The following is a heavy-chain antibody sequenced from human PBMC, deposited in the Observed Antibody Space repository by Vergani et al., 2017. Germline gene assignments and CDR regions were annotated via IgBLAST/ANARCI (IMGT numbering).Heavy chain of an antibody. CDR2: INPNSGGT. CDR3: ARGGRYSGRMGYFDY. CDR1: GGTFSSYA. D-gene: IGHD1-26*01. V-gene: IGHV1-2*02. Sequence: QVQLVQSGAEVKKPGSSVKVSCKASGGTFSSYAISWVRQAPGQGLEWMGWINPNSGGTNYAQKFQGRVTMTRDTSISTAYMELSRLRSDDTAVYYCARGGRYSGRMGYFDYWGQGTLVTVSS. J-gene: IGHJ4*02.